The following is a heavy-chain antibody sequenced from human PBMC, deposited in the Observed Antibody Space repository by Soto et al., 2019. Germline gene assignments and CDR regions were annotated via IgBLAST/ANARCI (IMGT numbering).Heavy chain of an antibody. CDR1: GYTFTSYG. CDR2: ISAYNGNT. J-gene: IGHJ6*02. D-gene: IGHD3-22*01. V-gene: IGHV1-18*01. Sequence: ASVKVSCKASGYTFTSYGISWVRQAPGQGLEWMGWISAYNGNTNYAQKLQGRVTMTTDTSTSTAYMELRSLRSDDTAVYYCAREHYYDSSGFYGMDVWGQGTTVTVSS. CDR3: AREHYYDSSGFYGMDV.